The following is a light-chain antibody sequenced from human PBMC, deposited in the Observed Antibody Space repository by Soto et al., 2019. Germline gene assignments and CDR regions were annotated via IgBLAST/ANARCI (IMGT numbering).Light chain of an antibody. CDR3: QQYNNWWT. CDR2: GAS. V-gene: IGKV3-15*01. Sequence: IVITQSPFPLSVSPGERVTLSCRASESVRSNLAWYQQKPGQAPRLLVSGASTRATGVPARFSGSGSGTQFTLTISSLQSEDSAIYYCQQYNNWWTFGQGTKVDIK. CDR1: ESVRSN. J-gene: IGKJ1*01.